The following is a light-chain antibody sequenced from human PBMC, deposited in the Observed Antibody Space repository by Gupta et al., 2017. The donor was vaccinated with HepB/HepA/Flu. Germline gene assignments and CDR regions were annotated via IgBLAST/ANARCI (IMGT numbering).Light chain of an antibody. V-gene: IGKV1-27*01. Sequence: DIQMTQSPSSLSASVGDRVTITRRASQGISNYLAWYQQKPGKVPKLLIYAASTWQTGVPYRFSSSGYGKDFTLTISRRQPEDVAAYYCQQDNSYPPFTFGQGTKVDIK. CDR3: QQDNSYPPFT. J-gene: IGKJ3*01. CDR2: AAS. CDR1: QGISNY.